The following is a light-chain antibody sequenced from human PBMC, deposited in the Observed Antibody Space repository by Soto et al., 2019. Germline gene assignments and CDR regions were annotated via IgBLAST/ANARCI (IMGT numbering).Light chain of an antibody. V-gene: IGLV3-1*01. CDR3: QAWDSSTVI. CDR1: KLGDKY. J-gene: IGLJ2*01. Sequence: SYELTQPPSVSVSPGQTASITCSGDKLGDKYACWYQQKPGQSPVVVIYQDDKRPSGIPERFSGSNSGNTATLTIRGTQAMDEADYYCQAWDSSTVIFGGGTKLTVL. CDR2: QDD.